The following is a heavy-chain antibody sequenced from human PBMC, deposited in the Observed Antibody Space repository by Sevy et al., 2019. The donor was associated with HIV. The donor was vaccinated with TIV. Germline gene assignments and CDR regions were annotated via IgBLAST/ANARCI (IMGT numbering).Heavy chain of an antibody. CDR1: RFTFSTYD. J-gene: IGHJ4*02. CDR2: ISHDGSYQ. CDR3: AKGQGYDYIWGNERSEYYFDY. V-gene: IGHV3-30*18. D-gene: IGHD3-16*01. Sequence: GGSVRLCCAASRFTFSTYDIHWVRQAPGKGLEWVAVISHDGSYQYYTDSVKGRFTISRDDSKNKAYLQMNSLRADDSGVYYCAKGQGYDYIWGNERSEYYFDYWGQGTLVTVSS.